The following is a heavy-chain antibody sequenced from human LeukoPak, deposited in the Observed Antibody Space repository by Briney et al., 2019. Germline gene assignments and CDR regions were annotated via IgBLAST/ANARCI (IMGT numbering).Heavy chain of an antibody. CDR2: IYYSGSH. D-gene: IGHD2-21*02. Sequence: ALSLTCTVSGGSLSSGGYYWSWTRQHPGKGWGWLGYIYYSGSHYYNPSLKRRVTISVNTSKNQCSLKLSSVTAADTAGYYWARGGGGDPRERWFYRRGHRTPVSVSS. CDR3: ARGGGGDPRERWFYR. V-gene: IGHV4-31*03. J-gene: IGHJ5*02. CDR1: GGSLSSGGYY.